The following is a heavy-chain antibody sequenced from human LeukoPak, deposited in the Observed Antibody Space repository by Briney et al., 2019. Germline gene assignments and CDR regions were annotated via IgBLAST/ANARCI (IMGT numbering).Heavy chain of an antibody. V-gene: IGHV1-2*06. Sequence: ASVKVSSKASGYTFTGYYMHWVRQAPGQGLEWMGRINPNSGGTNYAQKFQGRVTMTRDTSISTAYMELSRLRSDDTAVYYCARVYDSSGYEGDYWGQGTLVTVSS. CDR1: GYTFTGYY. J-gene: IGHJ4*02. CDR3: ARVYDSSGYEGDY. CDR2: INPNSGGT. D-gene: IGHD3-22*01.